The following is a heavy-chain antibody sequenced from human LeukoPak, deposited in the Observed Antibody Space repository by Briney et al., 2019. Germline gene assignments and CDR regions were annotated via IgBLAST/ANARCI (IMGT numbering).Heavy chain of an antibody. CDR1: GFTFSIYS. Sequence: GGSLRLSCAASGFTFSIYSMNWVRQAPGKGLEWVSGINWNGGSTGYADFVRGRFTISRDDTKNSLYLQMNSLRAEDTALYFCARKFGYSSSAYNPHYYDYWGQGTLVTVSS. CDR2: INWNGGST. D-gene: IGHD6-19*01. J-gene: IGHJ4*02. CDR3: ARKFGYSSSAYNPHYYDY. V-gene: IGHV3-20*04.